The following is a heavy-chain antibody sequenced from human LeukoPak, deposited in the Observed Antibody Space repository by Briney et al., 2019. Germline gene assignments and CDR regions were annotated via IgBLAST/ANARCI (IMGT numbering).Heavy chain of an antibody. J-gene: IGHJ4*02. CDR2: ISAYNGNT. CDR1: GYTFTSYG. D-gene: IGHD3-22*01. CDR3: ARPGYYYDSSGYYSYYFDY. V-gene: IGHV1-18*01. Sequence: ASVKVSCKASGYTFTSYGISWVRQAPGQGLGWMGWISAYNGNTSYAQKLQGRVTMTTDTSTSTAYMELRSLRSDDTAVYYCARPGYYYDSSGYYSYYFDYWGQGTLVTVSS.